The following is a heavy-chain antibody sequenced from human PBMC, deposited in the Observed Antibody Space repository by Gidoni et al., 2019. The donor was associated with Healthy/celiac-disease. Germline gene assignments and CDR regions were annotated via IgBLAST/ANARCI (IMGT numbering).Heavy chain of an antibody. CDR2: SRSISSYI. CDR3: ARGYYYDSSGYYYVI. J-gene: IGHJ3*02. Sequence: EVQLVESGGGLVKPGGSLRLSCAAAVFTFSSYSMNWARPAPGKGLGWGSYSRSISSYIYYADSVKGRFTISRDNAKNSLYLQMNSLRAEDTAVYYCARGYYYDSSGYYYVIWGQGTMVTVSS. V-gene: IGHV3-21*01. D-gene: IGHD3-22*01. CDR1: VFTFSSYS.